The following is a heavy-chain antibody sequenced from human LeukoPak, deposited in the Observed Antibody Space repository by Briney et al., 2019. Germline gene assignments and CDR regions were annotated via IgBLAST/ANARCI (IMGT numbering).Heavy chain of an antibody. J-gene: IGHJ5*02. D-gene: IGHD3-10*01. CDR1: GGSFSGYY. V-gene: IGHV4-34*01. CDR2: INHSGST. CDR3: ASQGGSAYNWFDH. Sequence: SETLSLTCAVYGGSFSGYYWSWIRQPPGKGLEWIGEINHSGSTNYNPSLKSRVTISVDTSKNQFSLKLSSVTAADTAVYYCASQGGSAYNWFDHWGQGTLVTVSS.